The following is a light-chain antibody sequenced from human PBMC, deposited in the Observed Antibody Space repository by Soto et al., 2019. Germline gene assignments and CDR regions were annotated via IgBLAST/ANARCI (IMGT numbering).Light chain of an antibody. Sequence: QSVLTQPRSVSGSPGQSVTISCTGTSSDVGRYNYVSWYQHHPGKAPKLMIYDVSTRPSGVPGRFSGSKSGTTASLTISGLQAEDEADYYCCSYAGSPYVFGTGTKVTVL. V-gene: IGLV2-11*01. CDR1: SSDVGRYNY. J-gene: IGLJ1*01. CDR3: CSYAGSPYV. CDR2: DVS.